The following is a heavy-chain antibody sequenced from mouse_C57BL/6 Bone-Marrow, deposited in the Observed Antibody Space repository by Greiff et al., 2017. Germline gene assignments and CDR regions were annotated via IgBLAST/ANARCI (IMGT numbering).Heavy chain of an antibody. D-gene: IGHD1-1*01. CDR1: GFNIKNTY. CDR3: ARWGLYYYGSSYDWYFDV. J-gene: IGHJ1*03. CDR2: IDPANGNT. V-gene: IGHV14-3*01. Sequence: VQLQQSVAELVRPGASVKLSCTASGFNIKNTYMHWVKQRPEQGLEWIGRIDPANGNTKYAPKFQGKATITADTSSNTAYLQLSSLTSEDTAIYYCARWGLYYYGSSYDWYFDVWGTGTTVTVSS.